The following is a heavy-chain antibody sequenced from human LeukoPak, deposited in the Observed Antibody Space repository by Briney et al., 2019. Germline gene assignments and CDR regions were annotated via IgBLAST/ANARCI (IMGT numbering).Heavy chain of an antibody. V-gene: IGHV3-66*01. CDR1: RFTFSSYS. CDR2: IYSGGTT. J-gene: IGHJ3*02. D-gene: IGHD1-26*01. Sequence: GGSLRLSCAASRFTFSSYSMNWVRQAPGEGLEWVSVIYSGGTTYYADSVTGRFTISRDNSKNMRYLQMNSLRAEDTAVYYCARDLDRGAGDAFDIWGQGTMVTASS. CDR3: ARDLDRGAGDAFDI.